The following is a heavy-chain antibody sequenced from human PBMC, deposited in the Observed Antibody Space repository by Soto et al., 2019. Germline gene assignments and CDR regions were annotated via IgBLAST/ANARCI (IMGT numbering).Heavy chain of an antibody. J-gene: IGHJ4*02. CDR1: GGSSSSSSYY. D-gene: IGHD1-26*01. CDR2: IYYSGST. V-gene: IGHV4-39*01. Sequence: SETLSLTCTVSGGSSSSSSYYWGWIRQPPGKGLEWIGSIYYSGSTYYNPSLKSRVTISVDTSKNQFSLKLSSVTAADTAVYYCARGSAYYNYWGQGTLVTVSS. CDR3: ARGSAYYNY.